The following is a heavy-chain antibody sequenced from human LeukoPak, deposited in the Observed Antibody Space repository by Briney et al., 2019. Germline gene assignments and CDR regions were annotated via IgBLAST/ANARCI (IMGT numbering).Heavy chain of an antibody. CDR2: IYPGDSDT. Sequence: GESLKISCKGSGYSFTSYWIGWVRQMPGKGLEWMGIIYPGDSDTRYGPSFQGQVTISADKSISTAYLQWSSLKASDTAMYYCARQYYDSSGYMGYFDYWGQGTLVTVSS. V-gene: IGHV5-51*01. J-gene: IGHJ4*02. CDR3: ARQYYDSSGYMGYFDY. CDR1: GYSFTSYW. D-gene: IGHD3-22*01.